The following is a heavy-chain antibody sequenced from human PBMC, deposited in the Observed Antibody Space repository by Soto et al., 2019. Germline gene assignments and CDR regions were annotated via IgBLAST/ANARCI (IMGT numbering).Heavy chain of an antibody. CDR1: AGRFNLCA. CDR2: ISNSGGST. V-gene: IGHV3-23*01. D-gene: IGHD3-3*01. J-gene: IGHJ6*02. Sequence: GGSRRLSWAVSAGRFNLCALSLVRLAPGKGLEWVSTISNSGGSTYADFVKGRFTISRDSSKNTLYLQMSSLRAEDTAVYYRATSEPLLRFLEWLPPVDYHYRIAVSGRGTTVTVSS. CDR3: ATSEPLLRFLEWLPPVDYHYRIAV.